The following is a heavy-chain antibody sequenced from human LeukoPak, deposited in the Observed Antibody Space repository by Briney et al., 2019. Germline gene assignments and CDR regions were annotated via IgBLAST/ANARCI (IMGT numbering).Heavy chain of an antibody. CDR3: ARGYYDILTGYPTPNWFDP. CDR1: GYTFTSYG. J-gene: IGHJ5*02. D-gene: IGHD3-9*01. V-gene: IGHV1-18*01. CDR2: ISAYNGNT. Sequence: GASVKVSCKASGYTFTSYGISWVRQAPGQGLEWMGWISAYNGNTNYAQKLQGRVTMTTDTSTSTAYMELRSMRSDDTVVYYCARGYYDILTGYPTPNWFDPWGQGTLVTVSS.